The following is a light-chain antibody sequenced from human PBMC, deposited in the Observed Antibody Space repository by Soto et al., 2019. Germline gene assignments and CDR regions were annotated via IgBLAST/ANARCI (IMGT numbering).Light chain of an antibody. CDR1: PSVANF. Sequence: GERATLSGRASPSVANFVAWYQQKPGQAPRLLIYGAFNRATGIPARFSGSGSGTDFTLTISSLEPEDSAVYYCQQRNIWPPVTFGHGTLLEIK. CDR2: GAF. CDR3: QQRNIWPPVT. J-gene: IGKJ5*01. V-gene: IGKV3-11*01.